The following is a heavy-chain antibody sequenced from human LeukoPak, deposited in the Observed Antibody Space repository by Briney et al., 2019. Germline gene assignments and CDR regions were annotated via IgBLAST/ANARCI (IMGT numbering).Heavy chain of an antibody. D-gene: IGHD3-16*01. V-gene: IGHV1-2*02. J-gene: IGHJ6*03. CDR2: INPKRGGI. CDR3: ARDFWGGPQSGHYYFYMDV. CDR1: GYTFSNYA. Sequence: HWASVKVSCKTSGYTFSNYALNWLRQAPGQGFEWVGWINPKRGGINYAQRFQGRVSMTRDTSSSTAYMELSRLRSDDTAVYYCARDFWGGPQSGHYYFYMDVWGKGTTVTVSS.